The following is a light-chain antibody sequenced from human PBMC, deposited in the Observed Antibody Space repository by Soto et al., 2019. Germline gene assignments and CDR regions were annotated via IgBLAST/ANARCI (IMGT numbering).Light chain of an antibody. CDR1: QSISSW. CDR2: DAS. Sequence: GDRVTITCRASQSISSWLAWYQQKPGKAPRLLIYDASSLESGVPSRFSGSGSGTEFTLTISSLKPDDFATDYCQQYNSYWTFGQGTKVEIK. J-gene: IGKJ1*01. CDR3: QQYNSYWT. V-gene: IGKV1-5*01.